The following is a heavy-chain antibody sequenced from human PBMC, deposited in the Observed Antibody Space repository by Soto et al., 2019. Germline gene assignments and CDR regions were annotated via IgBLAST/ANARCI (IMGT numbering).Heavy chain of an antibody. D-gene: IGHD3-22*01. CDR2: IYYSGST. CDR1: DGSISSGGYY. J-gene: IGHJ5*02. Sequence: QVQLQESGPGLVKPSQTLSLTCTVSDGSISSGGYYWSWIRQHPGKGLEWIGYIYYSGSTYYNPSLKSRVTISVDTSKNQFSLKLSSVTAADTAVYYCARSGSGSSGYYSPWGQGTLVTVSS. V-gene: IGHV4-31*03. CDR3: ARSGSGSSGYYSP.